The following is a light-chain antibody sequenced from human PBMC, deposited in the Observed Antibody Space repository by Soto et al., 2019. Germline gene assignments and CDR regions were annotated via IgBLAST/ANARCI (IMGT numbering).Light chain of an antibody. CDR3: QSYDSSLSGSEWV. CDR2: GNS. J-gene: IGLJ3*02. Sequence: QAVVTQPPSVSGAPGQRVTISCTGSSSNIGAGYDVHWYQQLPGTAPKLLIYGNSNRPSGVPDRFSGSKSGTSASLAITGLQAEDEADYYCQSYDSSLSGSEWVFGGGTKVTVL. V-gene: IGLV1-40*01. CDR1: SSNIGAGYD.